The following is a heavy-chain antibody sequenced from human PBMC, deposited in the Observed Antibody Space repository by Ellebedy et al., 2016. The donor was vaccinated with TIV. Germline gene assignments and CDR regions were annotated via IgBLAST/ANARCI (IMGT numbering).Heavy chain of an antibody. V-gene: IGHV3-48*02. Sequence: GGSLRLSXAASGFPFSSYNMNWVRQAPGKGLEWVSYFSSGNRTLYYADSLTGRFTISRDNAKNSVYLQINSLRDEDTAVYYCARDGPSGWYDYWGQGTLVTVSS. CDR1: GFPFSSYN. CDR3: ARDGPSGWYDY. CDR2: FSSGNRTL. J-gene: IGHJ4*02. D-gene: IGHD6-19*01.